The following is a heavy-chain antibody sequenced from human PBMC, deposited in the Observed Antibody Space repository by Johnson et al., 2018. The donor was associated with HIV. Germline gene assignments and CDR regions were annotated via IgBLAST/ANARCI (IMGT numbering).Heavy chain of an antibody. J-gene: IGHJ3*01. D-gene: IGHD5-24*01. V-gene: IGHV3-66*03. CDR1: GFTVSSNY. Sequence: VQLVESGGGLIQPGGSLRLSCAASGFTVSSNYMSWVRQAPGKGLEWVSVIYSGGSTYYADSVTGRFTISRDNSKNTLYLQMNSLRAEDTAVYFCARGCRDGYTCDVFDVWGQGTRVTVSS. CDR3: ARGCRDGYTCDVFDV. CDR2: IYSGGST.